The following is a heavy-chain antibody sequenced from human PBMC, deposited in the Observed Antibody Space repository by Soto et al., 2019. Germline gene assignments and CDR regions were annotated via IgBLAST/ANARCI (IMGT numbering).Heavy chain of an antibody. CDR2: ISYGGNDR. D-gene: IGHD6-19*01. CDR1: GFILSTYA. Sequence: QVQLVESGGGVVQPGRSLRLSCAASGFILSTYAMHWVRQTPGKGPEWVAVISYGGNDRYYADSVKGRFTISRDNSKNTLYLQMDSLRPEDTAVYYCARPQAVAGLGGYFDYWGQGSLVTVSS. J-gene: IGHJ4*02. CDR3: ARPQAVAGLGGYFDY. V-gene: IGHV3-30-3*01.